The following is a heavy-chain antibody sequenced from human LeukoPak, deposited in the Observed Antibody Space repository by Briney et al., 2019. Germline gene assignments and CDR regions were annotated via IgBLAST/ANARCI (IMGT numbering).Heavy chain of an antibody. D-gene: IGHD3-22*01. CDR3: ARDMIHSSGAFDS. CDR1: GYTVSTNH. J-gene: IGHJ4*02. Sequence: GGSLRLSCAVSGYTVSTNHMTWVRQAPGKGLEWVSAINDVDTPYYADTVRGRFTISRDSAKNTLYLQMKSLRAEDTAVYYCARDMIHSSGAFDSWGQGTLVTVSS. CDR2: INDVDTP. V-gene: IGHV3-53*01.